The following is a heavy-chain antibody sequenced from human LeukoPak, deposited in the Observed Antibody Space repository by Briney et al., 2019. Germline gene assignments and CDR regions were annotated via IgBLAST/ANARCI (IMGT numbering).Heavy chain of an antibody. V-gene: IGHV1-2*02. CDR3: ARSVVVTAILRDY. Sequence: ASVKVSCKASGYTFSGFYIHWVRQAPGQGLEWMGWINPNSGGTNYAQKFQGRVTMTRDTSISTAYMELSRLRSDDTAVYYCARSVVVTAILRDYWGQGTLVTVSS. D-gene: IGHD2-21*02. CDR2: INPNSGGT. CDR1: GYTFSGFY. J-gene: IGHJ4*02.